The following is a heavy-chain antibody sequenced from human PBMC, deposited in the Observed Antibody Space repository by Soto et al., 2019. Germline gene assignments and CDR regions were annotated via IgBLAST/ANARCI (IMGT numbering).Heavy chain of an antibody. CDR1: GYTFTSYG. CDR2: ISAYNGNT. J-gene: IGHJ4*02. V-gene: IGHV1-18*01. CDR3: ARDSHYYDSSGHFDY. Sequence: GASVKVSCKASGYTFTSYGISWVRQAPGQGLEWMGWISAYNGNTNYAQKLQGRVTMTTDTSTSTAYMELRSLRSNDTAVYYCARDSHYYDSSGHFDYWGQGTLVTVSS. D-gene: IGHD3-22*01.